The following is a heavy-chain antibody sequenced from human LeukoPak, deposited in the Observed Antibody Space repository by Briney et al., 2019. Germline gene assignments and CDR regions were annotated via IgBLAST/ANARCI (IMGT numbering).Heavy chain of an antibody. CDR3: ARDQTTGVGYYYMDV. V-gene: IGHV3-23*01. CDR2: ISGSGGST. D-gene: IGHD4-23*01. J-gene: IGHJ6*03. CDR1: GFTFSSYA. Sequence: GGSLRLSCAASGFTFSSYAMSWVRQAPGKGLEWVSAISGSGGSTYYADSVKGRFTISRDNAKNSLYLQMNSLRAEDTALYYCARDQTTGVGYYYMDVWGKGTTVTVSS.